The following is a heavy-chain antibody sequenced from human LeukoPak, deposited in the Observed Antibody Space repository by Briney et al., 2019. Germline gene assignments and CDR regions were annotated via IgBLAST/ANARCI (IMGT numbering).Heavy chain of an antibody. J-gene: IGHJ6*03. V-gene: IGHV4-34*01. CDR1: GGSFKGYY. CDR2: INPGGST. Sequence: SETLSLTCAVYGGSFKGYYWSWIRQPPAKGLEWIGEINPGGSTNYNASLKGRVAISADTSKNQFSLELSSVTAAGTAVYYCASHRLYYHYKDVWGKGTTVTVSS. CDR3: ASHRLYYHYKDV.